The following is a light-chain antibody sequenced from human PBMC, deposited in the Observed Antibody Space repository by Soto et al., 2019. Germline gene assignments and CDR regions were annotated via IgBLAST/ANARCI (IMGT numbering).Light chain of an antibody. CDR3: QQSFRPHIT. Sequence: DVQLSLSASFLSASIKDRVSLYCLASQGIRNDLGWYQQKPGKAPKRLIYAASSLQSGVPSRFSGSASGTDFTLSISNLQPEDVATYYCQQSFRPHITVGQGTRLEI. CDR1: QGIRND. J-gene: IGKJ5*01. CDR2: AAS. V-gene: IGKV1-39*01.